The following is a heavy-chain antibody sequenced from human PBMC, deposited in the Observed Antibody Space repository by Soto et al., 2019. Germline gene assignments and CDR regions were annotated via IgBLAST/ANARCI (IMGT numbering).Heavy chain of an antibody. Sequence: GESLKISCKGSGYNFTSYWIAWVRQMPGEGLEWMGIIYPGDSDIRYSPSFQGQVTISADKSISTAYLQWSSLEASDTAMYYCARTYYYDSSDYYPFDCWGQGTLVTVSS. V-gene: IGHV5-51*01. J-gene: IGHJ4*02. CDR3: ARTYYYDSSDYYPFDC. CDR1: GYNFTSYW. D-gene: IGHD3-22*01. CDR2: IYPGDSDI.